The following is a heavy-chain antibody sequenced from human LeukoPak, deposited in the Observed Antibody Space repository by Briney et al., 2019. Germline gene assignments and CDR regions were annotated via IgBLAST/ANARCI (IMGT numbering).Heavy chain of an antibody. D-gene: IGHD7-27*01. V-gene: IGHV3-23*01. J-gene: IGHJ4*02. CDR2: ISGSGGST. CDR1: GFTFSSYA. Sequence: HPGGSLRLSCAASGFTFSSYAMSWVRQAPGKGLEWVSAISGSGGSTYYADSVKGRFTISRDNSKNTLYLQMNSLRAEDTAVYYCAKGHFGGTGCYFDYWGQGTLVTVSS. CDR3: AKGHFGGTGCYFDY.